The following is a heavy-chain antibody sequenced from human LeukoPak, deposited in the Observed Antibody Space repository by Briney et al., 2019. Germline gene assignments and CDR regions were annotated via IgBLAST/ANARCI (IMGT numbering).Heavy chain of an antibody. CDR2: IIPIFPRP. J-gene: IGHJ4*02. Sequence: GASAKVSCKASGDTFSNYGLSWVRQAPGQGLEWMGGIIPIFPRPNYAQNFEGRVTITADESTTTFYMELSSLKSEDTAVYYCARAGYHGNFFFDFWGQGTLVTVSS. V-gene: IGHV1-69*13. CDR3: ARAGYHGNFFFDF. D-gene: IGHD4-23*01. CDR1: GDTFSNYG.